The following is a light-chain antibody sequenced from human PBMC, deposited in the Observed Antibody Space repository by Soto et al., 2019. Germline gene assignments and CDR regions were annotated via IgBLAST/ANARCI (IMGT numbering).Light chain of an antibody. V-gene: IGKV3-20*01. CDR3: QHYDSLPIT. Sequence: EIVVTQSPGTLSLSPGERATLSCRASQSVSSSYLAWYQQKPGQPPRLLIYGASSRATGIPDRFSGSGSGTDFTLTISRLEPEDFAVFYCQHYDSLPITFGQGTRLETK. CDR1: QSVSSSY. J-gene: IGKJ5*01. CDR2: GAS.